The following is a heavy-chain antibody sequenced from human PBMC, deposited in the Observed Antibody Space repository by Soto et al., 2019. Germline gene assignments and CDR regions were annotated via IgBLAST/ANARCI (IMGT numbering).Heavy chain of an antibody. Sequence: ASVKVSCKASGYTFTRYDINWVRQAPGQRLEWMGWMNPNSGNTGYAQKFQGRATMTRNTSISTAYMELSSLRSEDTAVYYCASFVVDYDFWSGCYTGYFDYWGQGTLVTVSS. CDR2: MNPNSGNT. V-gene: IGHV1-8*01. CDR3: ASFVVDYDFWSGCYTGYFDY. CDR1: GYTFTRYD. D-gene: IGHD3-3*01. J-gene: IGHJ4*02.